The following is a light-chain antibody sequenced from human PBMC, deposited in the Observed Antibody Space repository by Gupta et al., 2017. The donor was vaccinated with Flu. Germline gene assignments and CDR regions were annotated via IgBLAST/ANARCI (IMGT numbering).Light chain of an antibody. CDR3: QQSYSTPHT. V-gene: IGKV1-39*01. CDR1: QSIGSD. J-gene: IGKJ2*01. CDR2: AAS. Sequence: VTITCRASQSIGSDLNWYQQKTGKAPNLLIYAASSLQSGVSSRFSGSGSGTDGTDFTLTISSLQPDDFAIYYCQQSYSTPHTFGQGTKLDIK.